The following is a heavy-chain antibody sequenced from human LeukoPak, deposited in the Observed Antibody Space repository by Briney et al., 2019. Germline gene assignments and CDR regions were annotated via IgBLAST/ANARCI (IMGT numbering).Heavy chain of an antibody. V-gene: IGHV3-74*01. Sequence: PGGSLRLSCAASGNYWMHWVRQAPGKGLVWVSHINSDGSWTSYADSVKGRFTISKDNAKNTVYLQMNSLRTEDTAVYYCARSGGLQKFDYWGQGTLVTVSS. CDR3: ARSGGLQKFDY. D-gene: IGHD4-11*01. CDR2: INSDGSWT. CDR1: GNYW. J-gene: IGHJ4*02.